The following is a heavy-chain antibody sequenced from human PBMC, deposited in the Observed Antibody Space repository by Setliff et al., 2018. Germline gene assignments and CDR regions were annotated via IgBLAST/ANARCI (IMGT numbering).Heavy chain of an antibody. CDR1: GGTFRSYG. J-gene: IGHJ6*03. Sequence: GASVKVSCKASGGTFRSYGINWVRQAPGQGLEWMGGINPIFGTADYTQNFQGRVTITTDESTSTAYMELSSLRSEDTAIYYCATERGLVVSATDYYYYMDVWGKGTTVTVSS. V-gene: IGHV1-69*05. D-gene: IGHD2-15*01. CDR2: INPIFGTA. CDR3: ATERGLVVSATDYYYYMDV.